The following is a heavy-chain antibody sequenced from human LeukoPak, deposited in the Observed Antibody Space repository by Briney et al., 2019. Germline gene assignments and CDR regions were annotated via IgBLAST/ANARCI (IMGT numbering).Heavy chain of an antibody. CDR2: IRSKAYGGTT. D-gene: IGHD3-22*01. CDR1: GFTFSGYW. CDR3: TRDNNGYYDSSGYYDY. V-gene: IGHV3-49*04. J-gene: IGHJ4*02. Sequence: GGSLRLSCVASGFTFSGYWMSWVRQAPGKGLEWVGFIRSKAYGGTTEYAASVKGRFTISRDDSKSIAYLQMNSLKTEDTAVYYCTRDNNGYYDSSGYYDYWGQGTLVTVSS.